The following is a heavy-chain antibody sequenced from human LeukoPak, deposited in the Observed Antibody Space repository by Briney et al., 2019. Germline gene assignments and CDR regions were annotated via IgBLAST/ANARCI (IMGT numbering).Heavy chain of an antibody. CDR1: GYSFTNYW. CDR2: IYPGDSDT. V-gene: IGHV5-51*01. J-gene: IGHJ3*02. Sequence: KPGESLRISCKGSGYSFTNYWSGWVRQMPGKGLEWMGMIYPGDSDTRYSPSFQGQVTISADKSINTAYLQWSSLKASDTAMYYCARSDTFDIWGQGTMVTVSS. CDR3: ARSDTFDI.